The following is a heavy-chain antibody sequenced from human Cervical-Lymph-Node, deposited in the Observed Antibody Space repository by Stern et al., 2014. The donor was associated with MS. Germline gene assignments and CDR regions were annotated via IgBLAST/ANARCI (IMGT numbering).Heavy chain of an antibody. CDR1: GFALEDYA. J-gene: IGHJ6*02. D-gene: IGHD6-19*01. Sequence: EVQLVESVGGWVQPGRSRRLSCVASGFALEDYAIHWVRQVPGQGLEWVSGLSWNGNISVYADSVKGRFTSSRDNAKNSMFLQMHSLRTEDTALYYCAILAVAGTGGMDVWGQGTTVTVS. CDR2: LSWNGNIS. V-gene: IGHV3-9*01. CDR3: AILAVAGTGGMDV.